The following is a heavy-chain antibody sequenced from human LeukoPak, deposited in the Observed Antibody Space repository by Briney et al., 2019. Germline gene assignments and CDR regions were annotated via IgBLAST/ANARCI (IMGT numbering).Heavy chain of an antibody. Sequence: KTGGSLRLSCAASGFTFSSYSMNWVRQAPGKGLEWVSSISSSSSYIYYADSVKGRFTISRDNAKNSLYLQMNSVRAEGTAVYDCARDLSGDDWGQGTLVTVSS. CDR3: ARDLSGDD. CDR2: ISSSSSYI. CDR1: GFTFSSYS. D-gene: IGHD3-3*01. V-gene: IGHV3-21*01. J-gene: IGHJ4*02.